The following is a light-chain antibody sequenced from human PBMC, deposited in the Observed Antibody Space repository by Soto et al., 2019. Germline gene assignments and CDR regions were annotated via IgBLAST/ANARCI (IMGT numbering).Light chain of an antibody. CDR2: SAS. V-gene: IGKV3-20*01. J-gene: IGKJ1*01. Sequence: EMVLTQSPGTLSLSPGEKATLSCRASQSVSRNFLAWYHQKPGQAPRLLMQSASSMATGIPDRVSGSGSGTDFNPTISTLEPDAWRVYYCQQYDSSPRTFGQETKVEI. CDR1: QSVSRNF. CDR3: QQYDSSPRT.